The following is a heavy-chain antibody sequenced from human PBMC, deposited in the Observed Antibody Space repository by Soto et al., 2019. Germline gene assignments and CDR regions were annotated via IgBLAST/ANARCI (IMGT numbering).Heavy chain of an antibody. V-gene: IGHV4-34*01. J-gene: IGHJ5*02. CDR3: ARSGVVAATVNWFDP. CDR1: GGSFSGYY. Sequence: SETLSLTCAVYGGSFSGYYWGWIRQPPGKGLEWIGEINHSGSTNYNPSLKSRVTISVDTSKNQFSLKLSSVTAADTAVYYCARSGVVAATVNWFDPWGQGTLVTVSS. D-gene: IGHD2-15*01. CDR2: INHSGST.